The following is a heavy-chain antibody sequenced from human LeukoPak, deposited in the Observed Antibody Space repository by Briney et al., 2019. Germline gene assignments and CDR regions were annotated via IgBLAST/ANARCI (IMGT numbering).Heavy chain of an antibody. V-gene: IGHV1-2*02. CDR3: ARSHVRAAALYLGY. J-gene: IGHJ4*02. Sequence: GASVKVSCKASGYTFTSYGISWVRQAPGQGLEWMGWINPDSGGTNYAQKFQGRVTMTRDTSISTAYMELSRLRSDDTAVYYCARSHVRAAALYLGYWGQGTLVTVSS. CDR1: GYTFTSYG. D-gene: IGHD6-13*01. CDR2: INPDSGGT.